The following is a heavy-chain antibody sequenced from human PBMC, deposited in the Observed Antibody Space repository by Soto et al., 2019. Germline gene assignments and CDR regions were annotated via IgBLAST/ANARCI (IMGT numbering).Heavy chain of an antibody. Sequence: GGSLRLSCAASGFPFSRHAMAWVRRAPGKGLEWVSYISSTSSTKSYADSVKGRFTISRDNAKNSLYLQMNSLRDEDTAVYYCARRITMVRGPYCYYGMHVSGPETTVTVYS. D-gene: IGHD3-10*01. J-gene: IGHJ6*02. CDR1: GFPFSRHA. V-gene: IGHV3-48*02. CDR2: ISSTSSTK. CDR3: ARRITMVRGPYCYYGMHV.